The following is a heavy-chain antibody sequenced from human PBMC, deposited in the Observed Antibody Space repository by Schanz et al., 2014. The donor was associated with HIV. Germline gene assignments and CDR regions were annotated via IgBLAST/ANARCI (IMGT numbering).Heavy chain of an antibody. Sequence: DVQLVESGGGLVKPGGSLRLSCAASGFTFSTSSLNWVRQAPGKGLEWVSFISSTSAHIYYADSVKGRFTISRDNAKNSLYLEMNSLRAEDTAVYYCARKKSDWYLIDYYYYYGMDVWGQGTTVTVSS. J-gene: IGHJ6*02. CDR1: GFTFSTSS. CDR3: ARKKSDWYLIDYYYYYGMDV. D-gene: IGHD2-21*02. V-gene: IGHV3-21*01. CDR2: ISSTSAHI.